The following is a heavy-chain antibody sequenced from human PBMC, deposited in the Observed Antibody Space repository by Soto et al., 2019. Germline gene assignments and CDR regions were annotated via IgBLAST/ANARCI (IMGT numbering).Heavy chain of an antibody. Sequence: PSETLSLTCTVSGGSISSYYWSWIRQPPGKGLEWIGYIYYSGSTNYNPSLKSRVTISVDTSKNQFSLKLSSVTAADTAVYYCARLDCSGGSCYGIFDIWGQGTMVS. CDR1: GGSISSYY. D-gene: IGHD2-15*01. J-gene: IGHJ3*02. V-gene: IGHV4-59*08. CDR3: ARLDCSGGSCYGIFDI. CDR2: IYYSGST.